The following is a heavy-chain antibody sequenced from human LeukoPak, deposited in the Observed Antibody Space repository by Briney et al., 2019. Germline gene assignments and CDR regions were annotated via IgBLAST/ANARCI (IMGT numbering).Heavy chain of an antibody. Sequence: NPGGSLRLSCTASEFTFGVYTMNWVRQAPGKGLEWVSSISPSSSSIYYADSVRGRFTVSRDNAKKSLSLQMNSLRVEDTAIYYCARETYNDFWSGLNWFDPWGQGTLVTVSS. J-gene: IGHJ5*02. CDR2: ISPSSSSI. CDR3: ARETYNDFWSGLNWFDP. CDR1: EFTFGVYT. D-gene: IGHD3-3*01. V-gene: IGHV3-21*01.